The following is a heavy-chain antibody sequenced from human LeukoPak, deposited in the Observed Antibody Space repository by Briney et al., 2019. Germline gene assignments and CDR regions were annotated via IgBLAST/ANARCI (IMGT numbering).Heavy chain of an antibody. Sequence: GGSLRLSCAASGFTFSNYWVHWVRQAPGKGLVWVSRINGEGDDISTTYADSVKGRFTISRDNAKNTLNLQMNSLRADDTAVYYCARDVGGRRNAFDIWGHGTMVTVSS. V-gene: IGHV3-74*01. D-gene: IGHD2-15*01. CDR2: INGEGDDIST. CDR3: ARDVGGRRNAFDI. CDR1: GFTFSNYW. J-gene: IGHJ3*02.